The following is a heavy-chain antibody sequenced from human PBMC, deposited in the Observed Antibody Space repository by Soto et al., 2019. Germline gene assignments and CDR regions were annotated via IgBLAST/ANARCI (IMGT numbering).Heavy chain of an antibody. D-gene: IGHD3-22*01. V-gene: IGHV3-23*01. Sequence: GGSLRLSCAASGFTFSSYAMSWVRQAPGKGLEWVSAISGSGGSTYYADSVKGRFTISRDNSKNTLYLQMNSLRAEDTAVYYCAKEGGSITMIVVVIPYFDYWGQGTLVTVSS. CDR3: AKEGGSITMIVVVIPYFDY. CDR1: GFTFSSYA. CDR2: ISGSGGST. J-gene: IGHJ4*02.